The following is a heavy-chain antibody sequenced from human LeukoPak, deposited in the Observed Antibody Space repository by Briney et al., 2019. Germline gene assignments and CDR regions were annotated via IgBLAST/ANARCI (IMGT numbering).Heavy chain of an antibody. J-gene: IGHJ4*02. CDR1: VGTFSSYA. D-gene: IGHD6-19*01. CDR2: IIPIFGTA. V-gene: IGHV1-69*05. CDR3: TRGPILDSSGWHGPPDY. Sequence: SVKVSCKASVGTFSSYAISWVRQAPGQGLEWMGRIIPIFGTANYAQKFQGRVTITTDESTSTAYMELSSLRSEDTAVYYCTRGPILDSSGWHGPPDYRGQGTLVTVSS.